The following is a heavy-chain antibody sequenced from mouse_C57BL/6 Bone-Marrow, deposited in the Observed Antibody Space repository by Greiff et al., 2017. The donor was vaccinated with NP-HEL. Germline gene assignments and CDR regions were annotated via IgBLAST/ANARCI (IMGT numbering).Heavy chain of an antibody. CDR2: IYPGSGNT. CDR3: ARLVGAMDY. Sequence: QVQLQQSGAELVRPGASVKLSCKASGYTFTDYYINWVKQRPGQGLEWIARIYPGSGNTYYNEKFKGKATLTAEKSSSTAYMQLSSLTSEDSAVYFSARLVGAMDYWGQGTSVTVSS. V-gene: IGHV1-76*01. CDR1: GYTFTDYY. J-gene: IGHJ4*01.